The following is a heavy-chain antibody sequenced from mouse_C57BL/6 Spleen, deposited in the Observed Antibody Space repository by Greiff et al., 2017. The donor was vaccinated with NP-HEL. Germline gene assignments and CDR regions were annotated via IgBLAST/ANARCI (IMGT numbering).Heavy chain of an antibody. V-gene: IGHV14-1*01. CDR1: GFNIKDYY. CDR2: IDPEDCDT. Sequence: VQLQQSGAELVRPGASVKLSCTASGFNIKDYYMHWVKQRPEQGLEWIGRIDPEDCDTEYAPKFQGKSTMTADTSSNTAYLQLSSLTSEDTAVYYCTKGTTVVAHWYFDVWGTGTTVTVSS. J-gene: IGHJ1*03. D-gene: IGHD1-1*01. CDR3: TKGTTVVAHWYFDV.